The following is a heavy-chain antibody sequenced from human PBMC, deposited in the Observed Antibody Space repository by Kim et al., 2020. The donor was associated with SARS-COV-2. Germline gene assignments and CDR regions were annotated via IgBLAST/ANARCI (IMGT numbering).Heavy chain of an antibody. D-gene: IGHD3-10*01. Sequence: LKRRVTISVDTSKNQFSLKLSSVTAADTAVYYCARGRLLWFGARGGWFDPWGQGTLVTVSS. CDR3: ARGRLLWFGARGGWFDP. V-gene: IGHV4-34*01. J-gene: IGHJ5*02.